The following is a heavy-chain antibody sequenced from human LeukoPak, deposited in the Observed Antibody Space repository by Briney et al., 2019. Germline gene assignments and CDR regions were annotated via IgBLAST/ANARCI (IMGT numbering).Heavy chain of an antibody. CDR1: GGTFSSYA. J-gene: IGHJ6*03. V-gene: IGHV1-69*05. Sequence: ASVKVSCKASGGTFSSYAISWVRQAPGQGLEWMGGIIPIFGTANYAQEFQGRVTITTDESTSTAYMELSSLRSEDTAVYYCARGNRIAATYYYYYYMDVWGKGTTVTVSS. CDR3: ARGNRIAATYYYYYYMDV. D-gene: IGHD6-25*01. CDR2: IIPIFGTA.